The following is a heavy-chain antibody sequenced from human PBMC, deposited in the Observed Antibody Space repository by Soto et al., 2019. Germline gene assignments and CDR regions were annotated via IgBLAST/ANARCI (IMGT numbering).Heavy chain of an antibody. V-gene: IGHV3-33*01. J-gene: IGHJ4*02. D-gene: IGHD4-17*01. CDR3: AMGGDYGGNLYYFDS. Sequence: QVQLVESGGGVVQPGRSLRLACAASGFTFSNYGMHWVRQAPGKGLEWVAVIWYDGTIRYFADSVKGRFTISRDNSKNTLYLQMYSLTAEDPSVYYCAMGGDYGGNLYYFDSWGPGTLVTVSS. CDR2: IWYDGTIR. CDR1: GFTFSNYG.